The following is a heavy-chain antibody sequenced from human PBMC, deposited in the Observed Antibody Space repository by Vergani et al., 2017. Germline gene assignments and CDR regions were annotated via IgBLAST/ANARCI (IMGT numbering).Heavy chain of an antibody. Sequence: QLQLQESGPGLVKPSETLSLTCTVSGGSISSSRYYWGWIRQPPGKWLEWIGSIYYSGITYYNPSLKSGVTISVDTSNNQFSLKLSSVTAADTAVYYWARVAYGYYYYYYGMDVWGQGP. V-gene: IGHV4-39*07. CDR2: IYYSGIT. J-gene: IGHJ6*02. D-gene: IGHD3-10*01. CDR3: ARVAYGYYYYYYGMDV. CDR1: GGSISSSRYY.